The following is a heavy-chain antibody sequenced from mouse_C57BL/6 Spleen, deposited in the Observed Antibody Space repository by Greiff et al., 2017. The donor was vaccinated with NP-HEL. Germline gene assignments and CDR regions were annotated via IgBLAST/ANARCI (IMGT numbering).Heavy chain of an antibody. Sequence: EVQLQQSGPELVKPGASVKISCKASGYTFTDYYMNWVKQSHGKSLEWIGDINPNNGGTSYNQKFKGKATLTVDKSSSTAYMELRSLTSEDSAVYYYARREDYDGYPSYYAMDYWGQGTSVTVSS. D-gene: IGHD2-3*01. CDR1: GYTFTDYY. V-gene: IGHV1-26*01. J-gene: IGHJ4*01. CDR3: ARREDYDGYPSYYAMDY. CDR2: INPNNGGT.